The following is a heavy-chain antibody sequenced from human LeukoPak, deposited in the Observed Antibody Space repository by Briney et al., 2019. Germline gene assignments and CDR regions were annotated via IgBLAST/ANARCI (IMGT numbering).Heavy chain of an antibody. D-gene: IGHD1-26*01. CDR1: GFTFSRYW. CDR3: ASFIGGSYSHFDY. V-gene: IGHV3-7*05. Sequence: GGSLRLSCAASGFTFSRYWMSWGRQAPGKGVEWVANIKEDGREKYYVDSVRGRFTISRDNAENSLYLQMSSLRAEDTAVYYCASFIGGSYSHFDYWGQGTLVTVSS. J-gene: IGHJ4*02. CDR2: IKEDGREK.